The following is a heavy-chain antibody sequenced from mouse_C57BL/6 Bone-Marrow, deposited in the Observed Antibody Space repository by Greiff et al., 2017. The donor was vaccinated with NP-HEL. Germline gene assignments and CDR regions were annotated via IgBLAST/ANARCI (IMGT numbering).Heavy chain of an antibody. CDR3: AHVYSNYPYYFDY. V-gene: IGHV1-7*01. CDR1: GYTFTSYW. CDR2: INPSSGYT. D-gene: IGHD2-5*01. J-gene: IGHJ2*01. Sequence: VQLQQSGAELAKPGASVKLSCKASGYTFTSYWMHWVKQRPGQGLEWIGYINPSSGYTKYNQKFKDKAILTADKSSSTAYMQLSSLTYEDSAVYYCAHVYSNYPYYFDYWGQGTTLTVSS.